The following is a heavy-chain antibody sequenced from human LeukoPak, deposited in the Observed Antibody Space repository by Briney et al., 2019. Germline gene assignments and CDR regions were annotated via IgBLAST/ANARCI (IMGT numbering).Heavy chain of an antibody. V-gene: IGHV1-8*01. CDR1: GYTFTSYD. J-gene: IGHJ5*02. Sequence: ASVKVSCKASGYTFTSYDNNWVRQATGQGLEWMGWMNPNSGNTGYAQKFQGRVTMTRNTSISTAYMELSSLRSEDTAVYYCARDIVVVPAEGGWFDPWGQGTLVTVSS. CDR3: ARDIVVVPAEGGWFDP. CDR2: MNPNSGNT. D-gene: IGHD2-2*01.